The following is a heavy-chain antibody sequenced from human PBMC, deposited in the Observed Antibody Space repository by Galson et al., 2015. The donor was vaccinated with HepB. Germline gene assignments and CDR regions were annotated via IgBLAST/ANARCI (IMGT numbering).Heavy chain of an antibody. CDR1: GGSISSSGYY. Sequence: LSLTCTVSGGSISSSGYYWSWIRQPPGKSLEWIGYISYSGSTDYSPSLKSRVTISLDTFNNHFSLNLISVAAADTAVYYCAKETDRDLLGPPDYWGQGILVTVSS. CDR2: ISYSGST. J-gene: IGHJ4*02. D-gene: IGHD2-21*01. V-gene: IGHV4-31*03. CDR3: AKETDRDLLGPPDY.